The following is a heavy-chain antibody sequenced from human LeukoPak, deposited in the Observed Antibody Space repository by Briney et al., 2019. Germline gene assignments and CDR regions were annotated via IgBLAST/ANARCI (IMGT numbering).Heavy chain of an antibody. Sequence: MASQTLSLTCTVSGGSISSGGYYWSWIRQHPGKGLEWIGYIYYSGSTYYNPSLKSRVTISVDTSKNQFSLKLSSVTAADTAVYYCARGVPNFEWLPNYYMDVWGKGTAVTVSS. V-gene: IGHV4-31*03. CDR3: ARGVPNFEWLPNYYMDV. D-gene: IGHD3-3*01. CDR1: GGSISSGGYY. CDR2: IYYSGST. J-gene: IGHJ6*03.